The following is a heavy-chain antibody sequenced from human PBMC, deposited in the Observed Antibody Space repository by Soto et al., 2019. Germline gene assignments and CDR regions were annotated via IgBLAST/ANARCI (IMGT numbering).Heavy chain of an antibody. CDR1: GFTFSSYG. D-gene: IGHD2-15*01. Sequence: GGSLRLSCAASGFTFSSYGMHWVRQAPGKGLEWVAVIWYDGSNKYYADSVKGRFTISRDNSQNTLYLQMNSLRAEDTAVYYCAGDSGAYCSGGSCYIGSSDYWGQGTLVTVSS. CDR2: IWYDGSNK. V-gene: IGHV3-33*01. CDR3: AGDSGAYCSGGSCYIGSSDY. J-gene: IGHJ4*02.